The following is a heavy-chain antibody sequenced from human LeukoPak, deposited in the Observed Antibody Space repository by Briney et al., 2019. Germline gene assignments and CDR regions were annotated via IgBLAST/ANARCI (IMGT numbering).Heavy chain of an antibody. CDR2: ISAYNGNT. Sequence: ASVKVSCKATGYTFTSYGISWVRQAPGQGLEWMGWISAYNGNTNYAQKLQGRVTMTTDTSTSTAYMELRSLRSDDTAVYYCARGAHYDFWSGDPTYYFDYWGQGTLVTVSS. V-gene: IGHV1-18*01. D-gene: IGHD3-3*01. CDR1: GYTFTSYG. CDR3: ARGAHYDFWSGDPTYYFDY. J-gene: IGHJ4*02.